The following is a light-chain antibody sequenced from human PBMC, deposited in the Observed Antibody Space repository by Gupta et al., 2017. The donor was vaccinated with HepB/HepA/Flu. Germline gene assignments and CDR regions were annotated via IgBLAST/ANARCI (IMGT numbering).Light chain of an antibody. CDR3: QQYKNWPCS. CDR2: AAS. V-gene: IGKV3-15*01. CDR1: QSLSNN. J-gene: IGKJ2*04. Sequence: EIVMTQSPATLSLSPGETATLSCRASQSLSNNLAWYQQKPGQAPRLLIFAASSRATGIPARFSGSGSGTDFSLTISSLESEDFAVYYCQQYKNWPCSFGLGTKVEIK.